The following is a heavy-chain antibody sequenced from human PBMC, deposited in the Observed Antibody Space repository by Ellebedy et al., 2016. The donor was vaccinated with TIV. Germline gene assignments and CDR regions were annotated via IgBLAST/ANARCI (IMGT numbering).Heavy chain of an antibody. Sequence: GGSLRLSCAASGFTFSTHAMYWVRQAPGKGLEWVALMSYDGSNKNCADSVKGRFTISRDNSKNTLYLQMNSLKTEDTAVYYCARGPLATVTTCLDYWGQGTLVTVSS. J-gene: IGHJ4*02. CDR1: GFTFSTHA. D-gene: IGHD4-17*01. CDR2: MSYDGSNK. CDR3: ARGPLATVTTCLDY. V-gene: IGHV3-30-3*01.